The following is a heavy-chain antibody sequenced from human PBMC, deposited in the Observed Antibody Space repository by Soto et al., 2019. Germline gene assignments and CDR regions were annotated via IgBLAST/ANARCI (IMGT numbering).Heavy chain of an antibody. D-gene: IGHD2-2*01. V-gene: IGHV4-30-4*01. CDR1: LDSMSSGDYY. CDR2: IYYSGST. CDR3: GTMPIVVEPAPMDV. Sequence: PPETLALSCTVSLDSMSSGDYYWSWLRQPPGKGLEWIGYIYYSGSTSYNASLKSRTSISADPSNNQFSLKLHSLTAADTAVYFCGTMPIVVEPAPMDVWGPGTSVTVSS. J-gene: IGHJ6*02.